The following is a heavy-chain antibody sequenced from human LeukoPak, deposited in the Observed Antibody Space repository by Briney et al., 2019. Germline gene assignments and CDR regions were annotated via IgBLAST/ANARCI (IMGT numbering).Heavy chain of an antibody. V-gene: IGHV4-59*01. Sequence: PSETLSLTCTVSGGSMTNYYWTWIRQSPGKGLEWIGHTYYSGNTNYNPSLKSRVTISIDTSKNQFSLKLSSVTAADTAVYYCTRGRAYYDSTGYYYWGREILVTVSS. J-gene: IGHJ4*02. CDR2: TYYSGNT. CDR3: TRGRAYYDSTGYYY. D-gene: IGHD3-22*01. CDR1: GGSMTNYY.